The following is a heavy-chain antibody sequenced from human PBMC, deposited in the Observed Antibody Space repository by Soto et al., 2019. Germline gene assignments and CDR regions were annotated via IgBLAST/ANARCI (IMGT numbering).Heavy chain of an antibody. J-gene: IGHJ4*02. Sequence: GGSLRLSCAASGFTFSNAWMNWVRQAPGKGLEWVGRIKSKTDGGTTDYAAPVKGRFTISRDDSKNTLYLQMNSLKTEDTAVYYCTSIWFGELPDDYWGQGTLVTVSS. CDR1: GFTFSNAW. D-gene: IGHD3-10*01. CDR2: IKSKTDGGTT. V-gene: IGHV3-15*07. CDR3: TSIWFGELPDDY.